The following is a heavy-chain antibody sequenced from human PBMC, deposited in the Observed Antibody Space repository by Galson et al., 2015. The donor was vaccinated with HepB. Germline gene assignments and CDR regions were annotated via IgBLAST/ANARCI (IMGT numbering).Heavy chain of an antibody. V-gene: IGHV4-38-2*02. Sequence: QVQLQESGPGLVKPSETLSLTCTVSGYSISSGYFWGWIRQPPGKGLEWIGSIYHTGSSYYNPSLKSRVTISVDTSKNQFSLNLSSVTAADTAVYYCAREGSSGSVGLYDYWGQGTLVTASS. CDR3: AREGSSGSVGLYDY. D-gene: IGHD6-19*01. CDR2: IYHTGSS. CDR1: GYSISSGYF. J-gene: IGHJ4*02.